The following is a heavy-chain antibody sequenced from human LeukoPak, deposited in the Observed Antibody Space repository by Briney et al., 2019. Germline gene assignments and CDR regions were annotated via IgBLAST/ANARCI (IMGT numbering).Heavy chain of an antibody. V-gene: IGHV3-48*03. CDR3: ARNNRGIDY. CDR2: ISSSGSTI. J-gene: IGHJ4*01. D-gene: IGHD3-10*01. Sequence: GGSLRLSCAASGFTFSNYAMSWVRQAPGKGLEWVSYISSSGSTIYYADSVEGRFTISRDNARNTLYLQMNSLRAEDTAIYYCARNNRGIDYWGLGTLVTVSS. CDR1: GFTFSNYA.